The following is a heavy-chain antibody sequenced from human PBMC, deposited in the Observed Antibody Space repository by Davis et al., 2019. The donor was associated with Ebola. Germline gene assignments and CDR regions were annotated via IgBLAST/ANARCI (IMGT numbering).Heavy chain of an antibody. CDR2: IYYSGST. J-gene: IGHJ6*02. V-gene: IGHV4-59*05. CDR3: AIPSGRYYYYYGMDV. Sequence: GSLRLSCAASGFTFSSYEMNWVRQAPGKGLEWIGSIYYSGSTYYNPSLKSRVTISVDTSKNQFSLKLSSVTAADTAVYYCAIPSGRYYYYYGMDVWGQGTTVTVSS. D-gene: IGHD6-19*01. CDR1: GFTFSSYE.